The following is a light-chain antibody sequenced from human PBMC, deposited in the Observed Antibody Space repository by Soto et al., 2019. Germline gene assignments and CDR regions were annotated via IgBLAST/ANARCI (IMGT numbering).Light chain of an antibody. J-gene: IGKJ1*01. CDR3: QQRTSWPPWT. CDR1: QFVSSR. V-gene: IGKV3-11*01. CDR2: DTS. Sequence: DIVVTQSPATLSASPGERVTLSCRASQFVSSRLAWYQRRPGQVPRLLIYDTSTRAPGISARFSGSGSGTDFTLTISSLEPEDFAVYYCQQRTSWPPWTFGQGTKVDI.